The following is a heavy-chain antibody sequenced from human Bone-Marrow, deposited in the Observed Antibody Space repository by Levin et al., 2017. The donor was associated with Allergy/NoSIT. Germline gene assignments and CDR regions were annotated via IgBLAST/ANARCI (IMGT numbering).Heavy chain of an antibody. D-gene: IGHD6-25*01. J-gene: IGHJ4*02. CDR3: AKDRQSGYYVIDF. CDR1: GFSFDDFA. V-gene: IGHV3-9*01. Sequence: LSLTCVASGFSFDDFAMHWVRQVPGKGLEWVSGITWNGRSVGYPKSLKGRFTVSRDNARNTLYLQMDNLRSEDTALYYCAKDRQSGYYVIDFWGQGTLVTVSS. CDR2: ITWNGRSV.